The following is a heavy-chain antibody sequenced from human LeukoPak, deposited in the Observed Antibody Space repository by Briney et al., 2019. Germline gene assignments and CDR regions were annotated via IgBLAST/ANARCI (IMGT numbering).Heavy chain of an antibody. D-gene: IGHD1-26*01. Sequence: GGSLRLSCAVSGFTFDDYGMSWVRQAPGKGLEWVSGINWNGGSTGYADSVKGRFTISRDNAKNSLYLQMNSLRAEDTALYHCARDSCGSGSYWGPFDYWGQGTLVTVSS. J-gene: IGHJ4*02. V-gene: IGHV3-20*01. CDR3: ARDSCGSGSYWGPFDY. CDR2: INWNGGST. CDR1: GFTFDDYG.